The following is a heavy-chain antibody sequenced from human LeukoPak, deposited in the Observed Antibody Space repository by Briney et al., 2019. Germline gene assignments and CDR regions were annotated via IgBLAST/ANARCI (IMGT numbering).Heavy chain of an antibody. J-gene: IGHJ4*02. CDR3: AKDLKYDFWSGSFDY. V-gene: IGHV3-9*01. D-gene: IGHD3-3*01. CDR2: ISWNSGSI. CDR1: GFTFDDYA. Sequence: GGSPRLSCAASGFTFDDYAMHWVRQAPGKGLEWVSGISWNSGSIGYADSVKGRFTISRDNAKNSLYLQMNSLRAEDTALYYCAKDLKYDFWSGSFDYWGQGTLVTVSS.